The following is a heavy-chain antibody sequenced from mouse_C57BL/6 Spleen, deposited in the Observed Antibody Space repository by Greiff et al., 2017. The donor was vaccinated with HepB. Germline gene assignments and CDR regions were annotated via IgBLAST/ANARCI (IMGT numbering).Heavy chain of an antibody. Sequence: QVQLQQPGAELVRPGSSVKLSCKASGYTFTSYWMHWVKQRPIQGLEWIGNIDPSDSETHYNQKYKDKATLTVDKPTSTAYMQLSSLTSEDSAVYYCARGYGYDGGDFDYWGQGTTLTVSS. V-gene: IGHV1-52*01. CDR2: IDPSDSET. CDR1: GYTFTSYW. D-gene: IGHD2-2*01. CDR3: ARGYGYDGGDFDY. J-gene: IGHJ2*01.